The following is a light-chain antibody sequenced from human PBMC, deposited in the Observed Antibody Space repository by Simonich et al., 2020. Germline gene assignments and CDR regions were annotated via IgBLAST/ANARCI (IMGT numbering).Light chain of an antibody. CDR3: CSYAGSYTLV. V-gene: IGLV2-11*01. CDR1: SSDLGGYNS. J-gene: IGLJ2*01. CDR2: DVS. Sequence: QSALTQPRSVSGSPGQSVPISCTGTSSDLGGYNSVSWYQQHPGKAPKLMIYDVSKRPSGVPDRFSGSKSGNTASLTISGLQAEDEADYYCCSYAGSYTLVFGGGTKLTVL.